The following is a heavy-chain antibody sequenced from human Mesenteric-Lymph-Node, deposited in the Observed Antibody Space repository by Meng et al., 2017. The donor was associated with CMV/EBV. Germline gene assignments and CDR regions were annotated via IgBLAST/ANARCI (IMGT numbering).Heavy chain of an antibody. V-gene: IGHV3-33*01. CDR1: GFTFSGYG. CDR2: IWYDGSNK. Sequence: GESLKISCAASGFTFSGYGMHWVRQAPGKGLEWVAVIWYDGSNKYYADSVKGRFTISRDNSKNTLYLQMNSLRAEDTAVYYCARGGLLWFGELSYDYFDYWGQGTLVTVSS. CDR3: ARGGLLWFGELSYDYFDY. J-gene: IGHJ4*02. D-gene: IGHD3-10*01.